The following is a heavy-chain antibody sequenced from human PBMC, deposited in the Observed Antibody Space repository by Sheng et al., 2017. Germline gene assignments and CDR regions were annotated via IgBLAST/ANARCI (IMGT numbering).Heavy chain of an antibody. D-gene: IGHD6-13*01. CDR1: GFTFSNYW. CDR3: VRSKSPGVAARGWVRDGFDL. V-gene: IGHV3-7*01. J-gene: IGHJ3*01. CDR2: IKEDGSEK. Sequence: EVQVVESGGGLVQPGGSLTLSCAASGFTFSNYWMNWVRQAPGKGLEWVANIKEDGSEKYYVDSVKGRFTISRDNAKNSLFLQMNSLRVEDTAVYFCVRSKSPGVAARGWVRDGFDLWGQGAMVTVSS.